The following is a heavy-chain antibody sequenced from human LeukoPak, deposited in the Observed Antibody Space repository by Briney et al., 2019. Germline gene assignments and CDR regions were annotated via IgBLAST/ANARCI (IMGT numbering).Heavy chain of an antibody. CDR2: IRSDGNNK. V-gene: IGHV3-30*02. Sequence: GGSLRLSCAASGFIFSSNGMHWVRQAPGEGLEWLAFIRSDGNNKYYADSVKGRFTISRDNSKNTLYLQMNSLRAEDTAVYYCASPYYYASGSFDVWGQGTLVTVSS. D-gene: IGHD3-10*01. CDR1: GFIFSSNG. CDR3: ASPYYYASGSFDV. J-gene: IGHJ4*02.